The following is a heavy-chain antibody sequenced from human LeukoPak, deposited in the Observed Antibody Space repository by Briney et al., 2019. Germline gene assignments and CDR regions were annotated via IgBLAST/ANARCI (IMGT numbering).Heavy chain of an antibody. Sequence: GGSLRLSCAASGFTFSNAWMNWVRQAPGKGLEWVGRIKSKTDGGTTDYAAPVKGRFTISRDDSKNTLYLQMNSLKTEDTAVYYCARGGYSSSWYHFDYWGQGTLVTVSS. CDR2: IKSKTDGGTT. J-gene: IGHJ4*02. V-gene: IGHV3-15*07. CDR1: GFTFSNAW. D-gene: IGHD6-13*01. CDR3: ARGGYSSSWYHFDY.